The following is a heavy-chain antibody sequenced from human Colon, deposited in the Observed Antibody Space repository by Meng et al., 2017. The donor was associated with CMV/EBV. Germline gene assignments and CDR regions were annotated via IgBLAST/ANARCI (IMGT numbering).Heavy chain of an antibody. CDR3: AKVSTMVVSPSYFQD. CDR1: GFTLSTSG. D-gene: IGHD4-23*01. Sequence: GESLKISCAASGFTLSTSGMHWVRQAPGKGLEWVAFLRYDGKYKYYGDSVKGRFTISSDSSNNTLYLQMNSLRADDTAVYYCAKVSTMVVSPSYFQDWGQGTLVTVSS. J-gene: IGHJ1*01. V-gene: IGHV3-30*02. CDR2: LRYDGKYK.